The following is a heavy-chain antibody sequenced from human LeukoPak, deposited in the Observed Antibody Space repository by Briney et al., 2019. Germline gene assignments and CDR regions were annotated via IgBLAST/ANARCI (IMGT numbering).Heavy chain of an antibody. Sequence: GGSLRLSCAASGFTFSGSAMHWVRQASGKGLEWVGRIRSKANSYATAYAASVKGRFTISRDDSKNTAYLQMNSLKTEDTAVYYCARTRIAARTLYGMDVWGQGTTVTVSS. CDR1: GFTFSGSA. D-gene: IGHD6-6*01. CDR3: ARTRIAARTLYGMDV. J-gene: IGHJ6*02. CDR2: IRSKANSYAT. V-gene: IGHV3-73*01.